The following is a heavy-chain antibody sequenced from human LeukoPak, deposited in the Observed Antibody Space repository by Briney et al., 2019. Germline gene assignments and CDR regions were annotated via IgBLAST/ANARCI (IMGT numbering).Heavy chain of an antibody. Sequence: GGSLRLSCAASGFTFSSYWMSWVRQAPGKGLEWVANIKQDGSEKYYVDSVKGRFTISRDNAKNSLYLQMNSLRAEDTAVYYCARDIHHDYGGNRGDYWGQGTLVTVSS. V-gene: IGHV3-7*01. J-gene: IGHJ4*02. CDR1: GFTFSSYW. D-gene: IGHD4-23*01. CDR3: ARDIHHDYGGNRGDY. CDR2: IKQDGSEK.